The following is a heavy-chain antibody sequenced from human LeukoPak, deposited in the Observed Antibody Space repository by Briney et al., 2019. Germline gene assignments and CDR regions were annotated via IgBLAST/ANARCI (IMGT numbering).Heavy chain of an antibody. CDR1: GLTFSVYC. J-gene: IGHJ4*02. V-gene: IGHV3-7*01. Sequence: GGSLRLSCAASGLTFSVYCVTWVPQAPGKGLEGVGNIKQEGREKYYVDSMKGRFTISRDNTKTSLYLQMSSLRVEDTAVYYCARVRIGSGWFYFDYWAQGTLVTVSS. CDR3: ARVRIGSGWFYFDY. CDR2: IKQEGREK. D-gene: IGHD6-19*01.